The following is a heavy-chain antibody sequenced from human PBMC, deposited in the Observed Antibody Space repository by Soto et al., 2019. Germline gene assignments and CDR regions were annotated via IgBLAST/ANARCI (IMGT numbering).Heavy chain of an antibody. V-gene: IGHV4-59*01. CDR1: GGSINYYY. J-gene: IGHJ6*03. CDR3: ARASPLFYCSGGSCNFSDQTPTLVNPYYMDV. CDR2: IYYSGST. D-gene: IGHD2-15*01. Sequence: SETLSLTCTVSGGSINYYYWTWIRQPPGKGLEWIGYIYYSGSTNYNSSLKSRVTISVDTSKNQFSLKLSSVTAADTAVYYCARASPLFYCSGGSCNFSDQTPTLVNPYYMDVWGKGTTVTVSS.